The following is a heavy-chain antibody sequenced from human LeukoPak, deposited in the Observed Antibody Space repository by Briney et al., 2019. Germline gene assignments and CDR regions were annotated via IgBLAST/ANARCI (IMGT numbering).Heavy chain of an antibody. Sequence: PGGSLRLSCAASGFTFSSYAMHWVRQAPGKGLEWVAVISYDESNKYYADSVKGRFTIFRDNSKNTLYLQMNSLRAEDTAVYYCARGVGYCSSTSCYTGEFDYWGQGTLVTVSS. CDR2: ISYDESNK. J-gene: IGHJ4*02. D-gene: IGHD2-2*02. CDR3: ARGVGYCSSTSCYTGEFDY. V-gene: IGHV3-30*01. CDR1: GFTFSSYA.